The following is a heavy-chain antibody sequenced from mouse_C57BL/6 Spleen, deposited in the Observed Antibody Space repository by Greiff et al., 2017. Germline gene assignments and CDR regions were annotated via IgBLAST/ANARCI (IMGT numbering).Heavy chain of an antibody. D-gene: IGHD1-2*01. Sequence: EVMLVESGGDLVKPGGSLKLSCAASGFTFSSYGMSWVRQTPDKRLEWVATISSGGSYTYYPASVKGRFTISRDNAKNTLYLQMSSLKSEDTAMYYCARMGNSPAIAMDYWGQGTSVTVSS. CDR3: ARMGNSPAIAMDY. CDR1: GFTFSSYG. J-gene: IGHJ4*01. CDR2: ISSGGSYT. V-gene: IGHV5-6*01.